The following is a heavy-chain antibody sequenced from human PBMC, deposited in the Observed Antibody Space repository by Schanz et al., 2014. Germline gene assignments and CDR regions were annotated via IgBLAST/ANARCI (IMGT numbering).Heavy chain of an antibody. CDR1: GFTFRGHA. D-gene: IGHD2-2*01. CDR3: AGRCSSPRCYAHQVDY. CDR2: TSTDGTKT. V-gene: IGHV3-30*04. Sequence: QVQLVESGGGVVQPGTSLRLSCAASGFTFRGHAMHWVRQAPGQGLEKVAVTSTDGTKTYYAASVRGRFTISRDNAKNSLYLQMNSLRAEDTAVYYCAGRCSSPRCYAHQVDYWGQGTLVTVSS. J-gene: IGHJ4*02.